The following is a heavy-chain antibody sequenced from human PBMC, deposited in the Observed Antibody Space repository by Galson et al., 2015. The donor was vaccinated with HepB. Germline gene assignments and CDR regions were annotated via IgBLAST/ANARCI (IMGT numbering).Heavy chain of an antibody. CDR1: GGSIRSSAYY. J-gene: IGHJ3*02. D-gene: IGHD3-9*01. CDR2: IYYSGIT. Sequence: SETLSLTCTVSGGSIRSSAYYWGWIRQPPGTGLEWIGSIYYSGITYHNVSLKSRVTISADTSKNQLSLNLTYVTDAETAVYFCARTDDSVLSARSPRMAFYIWGQGTMVTVSS. V-gene: IGHV4-39*01. CDR3: ARTDDSVLSARSPRMAFYI.